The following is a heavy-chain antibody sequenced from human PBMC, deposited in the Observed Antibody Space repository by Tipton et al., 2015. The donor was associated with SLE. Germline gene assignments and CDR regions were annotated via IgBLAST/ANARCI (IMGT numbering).Heavy chain of an antibody. CDR3: AKAYYYDSSGYRADAFDI. Sequence: GSLRLSCVASGFTFSSYGMHWVRQAPGKGLEWVAFIRYDGSNKYYADSVKGRFTISRDNSKNTLYLQMNSLRAEDTAVYYCAKAYYYDSSGYRADAFDIWGQGTMVTVSS. D-gene: IGHD3-22*01. J-gene: IGHJ3*02. CDR2: IRYDGSNK. CDR1: GFTFSSYG. V-gene: IGHV3-30*02.